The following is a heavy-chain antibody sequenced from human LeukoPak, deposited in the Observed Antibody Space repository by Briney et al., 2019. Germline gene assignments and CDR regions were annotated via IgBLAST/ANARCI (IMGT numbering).Heavy chain of an antibody. V-gene: IGHV4-59*02. J-gene: IGHJ3*01. Sequence: SETLSLTCTIAGRSVSDFYWRWIRHSPGRALEWIGYILQTGSPSYSPSLKTRVTISVDTPKNQFSLKLRSVTAADTAVYYCARGSAKPSYSSGWLKDAFDFWGQGTMVTVSS. CDR3: ARGSAKPSYSSGWLKDAFDF. CDR1: GRSVSDFY. CDR2: ILQTGSP. D-gene: IGHD6-19*01.